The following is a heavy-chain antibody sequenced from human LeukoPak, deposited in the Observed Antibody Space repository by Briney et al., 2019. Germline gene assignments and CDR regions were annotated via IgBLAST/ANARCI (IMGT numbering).Heavy chain of an antibody. D-gene: IGHD1-26*01. Sequence: SGTLSLTCTVSGGSISSSSYYWGWIRQPPGKGLEWIGSIYYSGSTYYNPSLKSRVTISVDTSKNQFSLKLSSVTAADTAVYYCARRYRLQKWELGWYYFDYWGQGTLVTVSS. CDR1: GGSISSSSYY. CDR2: IYYSGST. J-gene: IGHJ4*02. CDR3: ARRYRLQKWELGWYYFDY. V-gene: IGHV4-39*01.